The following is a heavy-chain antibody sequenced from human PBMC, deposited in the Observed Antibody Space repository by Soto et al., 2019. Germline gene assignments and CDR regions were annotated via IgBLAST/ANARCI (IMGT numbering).Heavy chain of an antibody. CDR3: ARLGLYYDILTGFGYGMDV. Sequence: ASVKVSCKASGYTFTSYGISWVRQAPGQGLEWMGWISAYNGNTNYAQKLQGRVTMTTDTSTSTAYMELRSLRSDDTAVYYCARLGLYYDILTGFGYGMDVWGQGTRVTVSS. D-gene: IGHD3-9*01. J-gene: IGHJ6*02. CDR2: ISAYNGNT. CDR1: GYTFTSYG. V-gene: IGHV1-18*01.